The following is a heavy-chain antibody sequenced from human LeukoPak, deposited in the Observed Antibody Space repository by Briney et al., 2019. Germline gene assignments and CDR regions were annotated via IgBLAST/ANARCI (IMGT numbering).Heavy chain of an antibody. CDR3: ARRGPYSSGWYGYYYGMDV. V-gene: IGHV4-39*01. J-gene: IGHJ6*02. D-gene: IGHD6-19*01. Sequence: SETLSLTCTVSGGSISSSSYYWGWIRQPPGKGLEWIGSIYYSGSTYYNPSLKSRVTISVDTSKNQFSLKLSSVTAADTAVYYCARRGPYSSGWYGYYYGMDVWGQGTTVTVSS. CDR2: IYYSGST. CDR1: GGSISSSSYY.